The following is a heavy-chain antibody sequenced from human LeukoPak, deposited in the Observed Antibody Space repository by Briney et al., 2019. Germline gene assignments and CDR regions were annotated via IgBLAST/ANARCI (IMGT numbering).Heavy chain of an antibody. CDR2: INHSGST. V-gene: IGHV4-34*01. D-gene: IGHD2-2*01. Sequence: SETLSLTCAVYGGSFSGYYWSWIRQPPGKGLEWIGEINHSGSTNYNPSFKSGVTISVDTSKNQFSLKLSSVTAAVTAVYYCARGRFGYCSSTSCPPRGRFDPWGQGTLVTVSS. CDR1: GGSFSGYY. CDR3: ARGRFGYCSSTSCPPRGRFDP. J-gene: IGHJ5*02.